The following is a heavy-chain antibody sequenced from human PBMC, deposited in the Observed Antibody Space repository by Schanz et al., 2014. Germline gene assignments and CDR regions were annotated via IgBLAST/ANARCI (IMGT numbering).Heavy chain of an antibody. Sequence: EVQLVESGGGLVKPGGSLRLSCTASGFTFSSYSMNWVRQAPGKGLEWVSSFNDGGVNKYYADSVKGRFTISSDNSKSTLYLQMSSLRAEDTAVYYCAKSQGSSFDSWGQGTLVTVSS. CDR2: FNDGGVNK. J-gene: IGHJ4*02. V-gene: IGHV3-23*04. CDR3: AKSQGSSFDS. CDR1: GFTFSSYS. D-gene: IGHD6-13*01.